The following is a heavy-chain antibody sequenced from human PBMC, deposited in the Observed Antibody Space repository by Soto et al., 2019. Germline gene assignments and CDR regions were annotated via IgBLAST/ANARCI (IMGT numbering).Heavy chain of an antibody. CDR3: ARVLGYCRSGTCYREWFDP. J-gene: IGHJ5*02. V-gene: IGHV1-18*01. Sequence: QVQLVQSGAEVKKPGASVKVSCKASGYTFTTHGISWVRQVPGQGLEWMGWVRGDNGHTNYAQSLQGRVTMTTDVTTNTAQMELRSLRSGDTAVYYCARVLGYCRSGTCYREWFDPWGQGTLVTVSS. D-gene: IGHD2-15*01. CDR1: GYTFTTHG. CDR2: VRGDNGHT.